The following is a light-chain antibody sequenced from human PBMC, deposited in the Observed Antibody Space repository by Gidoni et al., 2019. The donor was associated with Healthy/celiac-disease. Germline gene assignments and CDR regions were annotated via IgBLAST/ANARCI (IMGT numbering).Light chain of an antibody. CDR3: SSYTSSIPYV. CDR1: SSYVGGYHY. V-gene: IGLV2-14*01. J-gene: IGLJ1*01. Sequence: QSDLTQPASVSGSPGQSNTISCTGTSSYVGGYHYVYWYQQHPGKAPKLMIYDGSNRPSGVSNRFSGSKSGNTAARAISGLQAEDESDYYCSSYTSSIPYVFGTGTKVTVL. CDR2: DGS.